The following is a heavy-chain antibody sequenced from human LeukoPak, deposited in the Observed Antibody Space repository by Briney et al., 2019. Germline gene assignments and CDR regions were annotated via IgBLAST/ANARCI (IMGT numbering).Heavy chain of an antibody. V-gene: IGHV3-30*04. CDR2: ISYDGSNK. CDR1: GFTFSSYA. CDR3: AREKMRRSYQPGYGMDV. Sequence: GGSLRLSCAASGFTFSSYAMHWVRQAPGKGLEWVAVISYDGSNKYYADSVKGRFTISRDNSKNTLYLQMNSLRAEDTAVYYCAREKMRRSYQPGYGMDVWGKGTTVTVSS. D-gene: IGHD2-2*01. J-gene: IGHJ6*04.